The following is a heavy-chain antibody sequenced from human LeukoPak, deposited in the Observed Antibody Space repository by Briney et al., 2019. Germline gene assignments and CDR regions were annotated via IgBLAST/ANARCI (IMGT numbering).Heavy chain of an antibody. D-gene: IGHD3-22*01. CDR2: IKQDGSEK. V-gene: IGHV3-7*01. CDR3: ARDSRGYYYIFDY. Sequence: GGSLRLSCAASGFTFSNYWMSWVRQAPGKGLEWVANIKQDGSEKYYVDSVKGRFTISRDNANNSLYLQMNSLRAEDTAVYYCARDSRGYYYIFDYWGQGTLVTVSS. J-gene: IGHJ4*02. CDR1: GFTFSNYW.